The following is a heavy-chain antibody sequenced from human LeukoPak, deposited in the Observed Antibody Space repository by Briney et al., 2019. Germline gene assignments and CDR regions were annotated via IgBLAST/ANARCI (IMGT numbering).Heavy chain of an antibody. CDR1: GFTFSNYA. D-gene: IGHD3-9*01. J-gene: IGHJ4*02. CDR2: NTGSGGNT. CDR3: AKWGDYDVLTGYYVSDY. Sequence: PGASLRLSCVASGFTFSNYAMSWVRQAPGKGLEWVSANTGSGGNTYYADSVKGRFTISRDNSKNTVFLQMNSLRAEDTAVYYCAKWGDYDVLTGYYVSDYWGQGTLVTVSS. V-gene: IGHV3-23*01.